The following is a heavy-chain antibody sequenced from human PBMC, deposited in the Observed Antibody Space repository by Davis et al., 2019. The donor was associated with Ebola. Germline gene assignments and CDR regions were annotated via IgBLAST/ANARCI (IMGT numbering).Heavy chain of an antibody. CDR2: INHSGST. CDR3: TASSGNYLDY. D-gene: IGHD1-26*01. Sequence: PGGSLRLSCKVSGFTFSSHWMSWVRQPPGKGLEWIGEINHSGSTNYNPSLNSRVTMSLDTSKNQLFMRLTSVTAADTAVYYCTASSGNYLDYWGQGTLVTVSS. J-gene: IGHJ4*02. CDR1: GFTFSSHW. V-gene: IGHV4-4*02.